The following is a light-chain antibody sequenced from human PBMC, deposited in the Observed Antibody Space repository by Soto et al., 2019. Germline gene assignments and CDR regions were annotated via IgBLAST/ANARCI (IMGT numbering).Light chain of an antibody. Sequence: QSVLTQPPSVSGAPGQRVTISCTGSSSNIGEGYDVHWYQQIPGAAPQLLIYGNNNRPSGVPDRFSGSKSDTSASLAITGLQAEDEADYYCLSYDSSLSGWVFGGRTKLTVL. J-gene: IGLJ3*02. CDR1: SSNIGEGYD. CDR3: LSYDSSLSGWV. V-gene: IGLV1-40*01. CDR2: GNN.